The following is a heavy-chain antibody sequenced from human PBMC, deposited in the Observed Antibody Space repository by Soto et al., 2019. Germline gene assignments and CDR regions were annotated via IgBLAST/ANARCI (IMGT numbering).Heavy chain of an antibody. D-gene: IGHD1-26*01. Sequence: QVQLQESGPGLVKPSQTLSLTCTVSGGSISSGGYYWSWIRQHPGKGLEWIGYIYYSGSTYYNPPLKIRVTISVDTADNPFSLNRSSVTAADTAVYYCASWGRATSLDYRGQGTLVTVST. V-gene: IGHV4-31*03. CDR2: IYYSGST. J-gene: IGHJ4*02. CDR3: ASWGRATSLDY. CDR1: GGSISSGGYY.